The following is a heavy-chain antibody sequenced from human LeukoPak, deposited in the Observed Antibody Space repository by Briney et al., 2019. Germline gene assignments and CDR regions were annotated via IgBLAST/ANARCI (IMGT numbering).Heavy chain of an antibody. CDR1: GFTFSSYW. Sequence: GGSLRLSCAASGFTFSSYWMTRVRQAPGKGLEGVANIKLDGSEIHYLDSVKGRFTISRDNAKNALYLQMNSLRAEDTAVYFCAREAHTFDYWGQGALVTVSS. V-gene: IGHV3-7*01. J-gene: IGHJ4*02. CDR3: AREAHTFDY. CDR2: IKLDGSEI.